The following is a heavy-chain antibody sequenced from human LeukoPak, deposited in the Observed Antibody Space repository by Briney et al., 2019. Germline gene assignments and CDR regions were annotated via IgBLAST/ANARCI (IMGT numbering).Heavy chain of an antibody. V-gene: IGHV4-39*07. D-gene: IGHD4-23*01. CDR2: IYNTGST. J-gene: IGHJ4*02. CDR3: ARGRGGNSGDN. Sequence: SETLSLTCTVSGGSISSTIYYWGWVRQPPGEGLEWIGSIYNTGSTYYNPSLKSRVTISVDTSKNQFSLKLNSVTAADTAVYYCARGRGGNSGDNWGQGTLVTVSS. CDR1: GGSISSTIYY.